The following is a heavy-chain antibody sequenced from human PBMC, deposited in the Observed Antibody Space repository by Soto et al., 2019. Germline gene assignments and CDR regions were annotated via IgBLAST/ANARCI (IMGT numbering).Heavy chain of an antibody. CDR2: IYYSGST. D-gene: IGHD3-10*01. V-gene: IGHV4-39*01. CDR3: ARGGVRYYGSGSYSLVAFDI. Sequence: SETLSLTCTVSGGSISSSSYYWGWIRQPPGKGLEWIGSIYYSGSTYYNPSLKSRVTISVDTSKNQFSLKLSSVTAADTAVYYCARGGVRYYGSGSYSLVAFDIWGQGTMVTVSS. J-gene: IGHJ3*02. CDR1: GGSISSSSYY.